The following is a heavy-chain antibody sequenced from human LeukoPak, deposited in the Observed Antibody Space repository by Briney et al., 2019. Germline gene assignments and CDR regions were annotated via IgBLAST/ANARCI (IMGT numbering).Heavy chain of an antibody. Sequence: PSETLSLTCAVYGGSFSGYYRSWIRQPPGKGLEWIGEINHSGSTNYNPSLKSRVTISVDTSKNQFSLKLSFVTAADSAVYFCARGQVKQQLLPRTGSRDYYFYMDVWGKGTTVTVSS. V-gene: IGHV4-34*01. D-gene: IGHD6-13*01. J-gene: IGHJ6*03. CDR2: INHSGST. CDR3: ARGQVKQQLLPRTGSRDYYFYMDV. CDR1: GGSFSGYY.